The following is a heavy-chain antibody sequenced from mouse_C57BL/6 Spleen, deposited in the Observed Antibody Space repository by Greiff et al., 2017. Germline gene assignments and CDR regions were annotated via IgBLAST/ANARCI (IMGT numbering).Heavy chain of an antibody. V-gene: IGHV1-77*01. CDR3: ARLPYYYGSPYWYFDV. J-gene: IGHJ1*03. CDR1: GYTFTDYY. D-gene: IGHD1-1*01. Sequence: VQLQQSGAELVKPGASVKISCKASGYTFTDYYINWVKQRPGQGLEWIGKIGPGSGSTYYNEKFKGKATLTADKSSSTAYMQLSSLTSEDSAVYFCARLPYYYGSPYWYFDVWGTGTTVTVSS. CDR2: IGPGSGST.